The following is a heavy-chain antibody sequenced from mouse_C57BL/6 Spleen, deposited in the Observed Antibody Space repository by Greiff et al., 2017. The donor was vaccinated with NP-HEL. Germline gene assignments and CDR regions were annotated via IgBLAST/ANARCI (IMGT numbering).Heavy chain of an antibody. Sequence: VQLKESGPGLVKPSQSLSLTCSVTGYSITSGYYWNWIRQFPGNKLEWMGYISYDGSNNYNPSLKNRISITRDTSKNQFFLKLNSVTTEDTATYYCAREAYYYGSSYDFDYWGQGTTLTVSS. CDR3: AREAYYYGSSYDFDY. CDR1: GYSITSGYY. CDR2: ISYDGSN. V-gene: IGHV3-6*01. D-gene: IGHD1-1*01. J-gene: IGHJ2*01.